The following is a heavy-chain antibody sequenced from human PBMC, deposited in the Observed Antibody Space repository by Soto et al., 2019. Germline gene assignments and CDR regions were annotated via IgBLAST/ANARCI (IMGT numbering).Heavy chain of an antibody. D-gene: IGHD2-2*01. CDR3: AGRCDGTNCLAHFDY. CDR1: GGTFNNYV. V-gene: IGHV1-69*06. J-gene: IGHJ4*02. Sequence: SVKVSCKASGGTFNNYVINWVRQAPGQGLEWMAGIIPIFGTPNYAQKFQGRVTITADKSTSTAYMELNSLRSEDTAVYYCAGRCDGTNCLAHFDYWGQGTLVTVSS. CDR2: IIPIFGTP.